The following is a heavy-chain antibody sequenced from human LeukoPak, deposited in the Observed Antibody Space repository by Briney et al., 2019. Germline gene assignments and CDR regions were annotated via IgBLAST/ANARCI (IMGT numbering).Heavy chain of an antibody. CDR1: GYSFTNYW. V-gene: IGHV5-51*01. CDR3: ARTGYSSGWYGGFDI. J-gene: IGHJ3*02. D-gene: IGHD6-19*01. Sequence: RGESLKISCKGSGYSFTNYWIGWVRQMPGKGLEWMGIIYPGDSDTRYSPSFQGEVTISADKSISTAYLQWSSLKASETAMYYCARTGYSSGWYGGFDIWGQGTLVTVSS. CDR2: IYPGDSDT.